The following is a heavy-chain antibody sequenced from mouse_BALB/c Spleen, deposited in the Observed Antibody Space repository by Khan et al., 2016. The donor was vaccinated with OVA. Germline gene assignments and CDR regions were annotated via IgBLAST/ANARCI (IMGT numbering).Heavy chain of an antibody. CDR2: ITNGGSYT. J-gene: IGHJ3*01. Sequence: EVELVESGGDLVKPGGSLKLSCAASGFTFSNYGMSWVRQTPDKRLEWVATITNGGSYTYYTDSVKGRFTISSDNAKNTLYLQKSSMESEDNAMCYCARRSYDEAWFAYWGQGTLVTVSA. V-gene: IGHV5-6*01. D-gene: IGHD2-12*01. CDR1: GFTFSNYG. CDR3: ARRSYDEAWFAY.